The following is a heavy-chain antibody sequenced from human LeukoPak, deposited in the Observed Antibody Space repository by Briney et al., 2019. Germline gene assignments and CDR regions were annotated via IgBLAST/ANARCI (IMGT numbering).Heavy chain of an antibody. CDR2: INHSGST. CDR1: GGSFSGYY. CDR3: ARGRRIQLWLGVEYFQH. V-gene: IGHV4-34*01. Sequence: PSETLSLTCAVYGGSFSGYYWSWIRQPPGKGLEWIGEINHSGSTNYNPPLKSRVTISVDTSKNQFSLKLSSVTAADTAVYYCARGRRIQLWLGVEYFQHWGQGTLVTVSS. D-gene: IGHD5-18*01. J-gene: IGHJ1*01.